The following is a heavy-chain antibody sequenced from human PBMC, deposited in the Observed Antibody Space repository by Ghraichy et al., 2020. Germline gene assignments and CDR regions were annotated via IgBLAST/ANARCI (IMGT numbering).Heavy chain of an antibody. CDR3: ARARILYFDWLLYYYYGMDV. D-gene: IGHD3-9*01. Sequence: ESLNISCAVYGGSFSGYYWSWIRQPPGKGLEWIGEINHSGSTNYNPSLKSRVTISVDTSKNQFSLKLSSVTAADTAVYYCARARILYFDWLLYYYYGMDVWGQGTTVTVSS. V-gene: IGHV4-34*01. CDR2: INHSGST. CDR1: GGSFSGYY. J-gene: IGHJ6*02.